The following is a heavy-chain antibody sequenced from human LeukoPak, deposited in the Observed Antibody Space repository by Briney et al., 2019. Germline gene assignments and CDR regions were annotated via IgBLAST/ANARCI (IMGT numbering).Heavy chain of an antibody. CDR3: AKDRGYSHGFEY. V-gene: IGHV3-33*06. J-gene: IGHJ4*02. Sequence: PGGSLRLSCAASGFTFSTYGMHWVRQAPGKGLEWVAVIWFDGSNKYYVDSVKGRFTISRDNSKNTLYLQMNSLRAEDTAVYFCAKDRGYSHGFEYWGQGTLVTVSS. CDR2: IWFDGSNK. D-gene: IGHD5-12*01. CDR1: GFTFSTYG.